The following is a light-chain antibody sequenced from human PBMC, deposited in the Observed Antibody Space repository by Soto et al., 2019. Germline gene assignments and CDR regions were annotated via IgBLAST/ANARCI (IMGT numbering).Light chain of an antibody. J-gene: IGKJ1*01. CDR1: QSLYSSF. Sequence: EIVLTQSPGTLSFSPGERATFSCRASQSLYSSFLAWYQQRPGQAPRLLIYDASTRATGIPARFRGSGSGTEFTLTISSLQSEDFAVYYCQQYNNWPWTFGQGTKVDIK. CDR2: DAS. CDR3: QQYNNWPWT. V-gene: IGKV3-15*01.